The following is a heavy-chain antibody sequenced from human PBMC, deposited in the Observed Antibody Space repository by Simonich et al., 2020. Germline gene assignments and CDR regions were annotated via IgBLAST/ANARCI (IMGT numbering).Heavy chain of an antibody. CDR2: IHYSGRT. CDR3: ARSLGYYYYYYGMDV. J-gene: IGHJ6*02. D-gene: IGHD1-26*01. V-gene: IGHV4-59*08. CDR1: GVSISSYY. Sequence: QVQLQESGPGLVKPSETLSLTCTVSGVSISSYYWSWIRQPPGKGLEWIGYIHYSGRTNYNPSLKSRVTISVDTSKNQFSLKLSSVTAADTAVYYCARSLGYYYYYYGMDVWGQGTTVTVSS.